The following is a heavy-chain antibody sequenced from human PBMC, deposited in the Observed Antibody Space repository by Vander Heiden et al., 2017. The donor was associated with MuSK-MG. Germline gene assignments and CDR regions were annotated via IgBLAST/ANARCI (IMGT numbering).Heavy chain of an antibody. Sequence: QVQLQQWGAGLLKPSETLSRTCAVYGGSFSGYYWSWIRQPPGRGLEWIGDITYSGSTKYSPSLESRVTISLDTSKNQFSLKLKSVTAADTALYYCARCRGYRSYFDYWSRGILVTVSS. CDR2: ITYSGST. V-gene: IGHV4-34*02. J-gene: IGHJ4*02. D-gene: IGHD3-22*01. CDR3: ARCRGYRSYFDY. CDR1: GGSFSGYY.